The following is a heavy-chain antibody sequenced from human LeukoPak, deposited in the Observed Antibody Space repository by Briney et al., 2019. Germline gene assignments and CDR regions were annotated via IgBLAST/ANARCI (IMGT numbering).Heavy chain of an antibody. J-gene: IGHJ6*03. CDR2: INPNSGGT. D-gene: IGHD3-3*01. CDR3: ARGYDFWSGYQYYYYYYMDV. CDR1: GYSFTGYY. V-gene: IGHV1-2*02. Sequence: ASVKVPCKASGYSFTGYYMHWVRQAPGQGLEWMGWINPNSGGTNYAQKFQGRVTMNSDTSISTAYMELSRLRSDDTAVYYCARGYDFWSGYQYYYYYYMDVWGKGTTVTVSS.